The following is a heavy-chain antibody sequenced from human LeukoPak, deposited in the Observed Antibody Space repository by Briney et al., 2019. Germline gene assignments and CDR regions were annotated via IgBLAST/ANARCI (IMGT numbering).Heavy chain of an antibody. CDR1: GFIFSTYG. D-gene: IGHD6-13*01. V-gene: IGHV3-30*02. J-gene: IGHJ4*02. Sequence: GGSLRLSCAASGFIFSTYGMHWVRQAPGKGLEWVAFIRYDGSNKYYADSVKGRFTISRDNSKNTLYLQMNSLRAEDTAVYYCARVAQTRQYSSSWYFDYWGQGTLVTVSS. CDR3: ARVAQTRQYSSSWYFDY. CDR2: IRYDGSNK.